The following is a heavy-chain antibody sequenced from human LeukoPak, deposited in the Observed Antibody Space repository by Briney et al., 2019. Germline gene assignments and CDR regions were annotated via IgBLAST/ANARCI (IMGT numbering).Heavy chain of an antibody. D-gene: IGHD6-13*01. CDR3: ARDSGIAAAGMYAYYGMDV. Sequence: SQTLSLTCAISGDSVSSNSAAWNWIRQSLSRGLEWLGRTYYRSKWYNDYAVSVKSRITINPDTSKNQFSLQLNSVTPEDTAVYYCARDSGIAAAGMYAYYGMDVWGQGTTVTVSS. J-gene: IGHJ6*02. CDR1: GDSVSSNSAA. CDR2: TYYRSKWYN. V-gene: IGHV6-1*01.